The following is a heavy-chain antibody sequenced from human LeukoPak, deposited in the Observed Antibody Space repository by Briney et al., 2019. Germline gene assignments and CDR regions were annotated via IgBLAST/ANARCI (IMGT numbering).Heavy chain of an antibody. D-gene: IGHD2-8*02. J-gene: IGHJ4*02. Sequence: PGGSLRLSCAASGFTFSSYWMHWVRQAPGKGLVWVSPINSDGSSIAYADSVQGRFTISRDNAKNTLYLQVSSLSVEDTAVYYCARETSTGKYPQNVPDYWGQGTLVTVSS. CDR2: INSDGSSI. CDR1: GFTFSSYW. V-gene: IGHV3-74*01. CDR3: ARETSTGKYPQNVPDY.